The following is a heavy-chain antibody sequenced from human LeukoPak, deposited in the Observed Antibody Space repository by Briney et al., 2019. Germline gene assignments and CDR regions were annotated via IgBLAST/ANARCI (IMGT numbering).Heavy chain of an antibody. CDR1: GFTFSSYW. V-gene: IGHV3-23*01. Sequence: GGSLRLSCAVSGFTFSSYWMSWVRQAPGKGLEWVSAISGSGGSTYYADSVKGRFTISRDNSENTLYLQMNSLKTEDTAVYYCSTDFRIAAAGSIPAWGQETLVTVSS. D-gene: IGHD6-13*01. CDR3: STDFRIAAAGSIPA. CDR2: ISGSGGST. J-gene: IGHJ5*02.